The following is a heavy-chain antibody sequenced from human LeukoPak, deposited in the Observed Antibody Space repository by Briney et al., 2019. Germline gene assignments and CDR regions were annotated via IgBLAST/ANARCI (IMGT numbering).Heavy chain of an antibody. D-gene: IGHD1-20*01. CDR2: ISGSGSGT. CDR3: AKVVYNWISYVPFDY. Sequence: AGSLTLTCAASGLTFSTYARTWVRQAPGQGLEWFSSISGSGSGTYYADSVKGRFTISRDNSKNTLYLQMNSLNAEDTAVYYWAKVVYNWISYVPFDYWGQGTLVTVAT. V-gene: IGHV3-23*01. CDR1: GLTFSTYA. J-gene: IGHJ4*02.